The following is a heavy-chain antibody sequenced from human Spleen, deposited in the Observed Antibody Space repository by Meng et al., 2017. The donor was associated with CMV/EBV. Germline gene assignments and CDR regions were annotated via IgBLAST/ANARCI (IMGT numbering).Heavy chain of an antibody. CDR2: TYYRSKWYN. CDR3: ARGGIVGEFDY. D-gene: IGHD1-26*01. V-gene: IGHV6-1*01. CDR1: GHSVSSTGAS. Sequence: QRSGPGLVNARHALSLPWCIPGHSVSSTGASLNWISQSPSRGLEWLGMTYYRSKWYNDYAVSVKSRITINPDTSKNQFSLQLNSVTPEDTAVYYCARGGIVGEFDYWGQGTLVTVSS. J-gene: IGHJ4*02.